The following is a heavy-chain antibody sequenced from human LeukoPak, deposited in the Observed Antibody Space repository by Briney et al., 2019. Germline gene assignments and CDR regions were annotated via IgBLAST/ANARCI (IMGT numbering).Heavy chain of an antibody. D-gene: IGHD3-16*01. CDR2: ISYDGSNE. CDR3: ARDPGDRHNAEAFDV. J-gene: IGHJ3*01. Sequence: TGGSLRLSCAASGFVFSSYGMHWVRQAPGKGLEWVALISYDGSNEFYGDSVKGQFSISRDNSKNTLYLQMNSLRAEDTVVYSCARDPGDRHNAEAFDVWGHGTMVTVSS. V-gene: IGHV3-30*03. CDR1: GFVFSSYG.